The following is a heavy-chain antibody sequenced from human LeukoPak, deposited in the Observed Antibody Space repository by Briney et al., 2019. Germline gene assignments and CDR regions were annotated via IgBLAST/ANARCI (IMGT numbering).Heavy chain of an antibody. Sequence: GGSLRLSCEASGFTFSSYWMSWVRQAPGKGLEWVANIKQDGSEKYYVDSVKGRFTISRDNAKNSLYLQMNSLRAEDTAVYYCARTEDILTGYKGWFDPWGQGTLVTVPS. D-gene: IGHD3-9*01. CDR2: IKQDGSEK. V-gene: IGHV3-7*01. CDR3: ARTEDILTGYKGWFDP. J-gene: IGHJ5*02. CDR1: GFTFSSYW.